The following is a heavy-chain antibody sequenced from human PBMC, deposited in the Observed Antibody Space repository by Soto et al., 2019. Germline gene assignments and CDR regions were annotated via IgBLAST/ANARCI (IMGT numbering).Heavy chain of an antibody. CDR3: AKGPWQPPHCFDP. CDR2: ISGSGGGGVPT. Sequence: GGSLRLSCAASGFIFSSYAMSWVRQAPGKGLEWVSAISGSGGGGVPTYHADSVKGRFTISRDNSKNTLYLQMNSLRAEDTAVYYCAKGPWQPPHCFDPWGLGTLVTVSS. CDR1: GFIFSSYA. V-gene: IGHV3-23*01. D-gene: IGHD6-13*01. J-gene: IGHJ5*02.